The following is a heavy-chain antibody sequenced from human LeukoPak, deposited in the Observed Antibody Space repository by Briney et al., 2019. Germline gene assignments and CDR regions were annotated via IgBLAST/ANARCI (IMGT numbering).Heavy chain of an antibody. J-gene: IGHJ5*02. CDR3: ARGGNSYGPNWFDP. D-gene: IGHD5-18*01. CDR1: GFTFSSYA. Sequence: GGSLRLSCAASGFTFSSYAMSWVRQAPGKGLEWVANIKQDGSEKYYVDSVKGRFTISRDNAKNSLYLQMNSLRAEDTAVYYCARGGNSYGPNWFDPWGQGTLVTVSS. CDR2: IKQDGSEK. V-gene: IGHV3-7*03.